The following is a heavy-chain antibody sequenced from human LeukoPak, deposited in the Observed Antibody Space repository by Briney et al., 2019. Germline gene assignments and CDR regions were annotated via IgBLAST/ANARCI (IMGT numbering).Heavy chain of an antibody. V-gene: IGHV1-2*02. CDR2: INPNSGDT. CDR1: AYTSTSYY. D-gene: IGHD2-2*01. J-gene: IGHJ4*02. CDR3: AKDLRSRASCTMPGCYWAQHY. Sequence: ASVTVSCTSSAYTSTSYYMHWVRQAPGQGLERMGWINPNSGDTNYAQMFQGRVTMTRDTSINTAYMELTSMRSDDTAVYYCAKDLRSRASCTMPGCYWAQHYWGQGTLVTVSS.